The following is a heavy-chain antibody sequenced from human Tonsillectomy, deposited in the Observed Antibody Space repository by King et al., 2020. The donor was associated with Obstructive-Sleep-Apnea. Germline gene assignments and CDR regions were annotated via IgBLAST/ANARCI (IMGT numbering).Heavy chain of an antibody. CDR1: GGSISSYY. CDR2: IYTSGST. D-gene: IGHD6-13*01. Sequence: VQLQESGPGLVKPSETLSLTCTVSGGSISSYYWSWIRQPAGKGLEWIGRIYTSGSTNYNPSLKSRVTMSVDTSKNQFSLKLSSVTAADTAGYYCAGGGIAAARGGGYFDYWGQGTLVTVSS. CDR3: AGGGIAAARGGGYFDY. V-gene: IGHV4-4*07. J-gene: IGHJ4*02.